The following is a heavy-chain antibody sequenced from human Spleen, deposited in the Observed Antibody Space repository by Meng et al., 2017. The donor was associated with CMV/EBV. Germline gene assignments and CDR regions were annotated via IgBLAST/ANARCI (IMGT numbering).Heavy chain of an antibody. J-gene: IGHJ3*02. CDR3: ARDLIYYYDTRDAFDI. Sequence: SVTVSCKASVYTFTGYYMHWVRQAPGQGLEWMGWINPNSGGTNFAQKFQGRLTMTRDTSISTAYVELSGLTSDDTAVYYCARDLIYYYDTRDAFDIWGQGTMVT. CDR2: INPNSGGT. CDR1: VYTFTGYY. D-gene: IGHD3-22*01. V-gene: IGHV1-2*02.